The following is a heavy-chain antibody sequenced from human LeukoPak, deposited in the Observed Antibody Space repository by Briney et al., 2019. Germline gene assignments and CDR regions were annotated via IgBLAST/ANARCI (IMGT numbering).Heavy chain of an antibody. J-gene: IGHJ4*02. CDR2: IIPIFGTA. CDR3: ARGSRRLSSLPGDSFDY. CDR1: GGTFSSYA. Sequence: ASVKVSCKASGGTFSSYAISWVRQAPGQGLEWMGGIIPIFGTANYAQKFQGRVTITADESTSTAYMELSSLRSEDTAVYYCARGSRRLSSLPGDSFDYWGQGTLVTVFS. D-gene: IGHD2-2*01. V-gene: IGHV1-69*13.